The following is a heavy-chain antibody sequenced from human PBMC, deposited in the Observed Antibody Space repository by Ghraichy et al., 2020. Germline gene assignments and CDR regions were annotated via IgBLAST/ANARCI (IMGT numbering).Heavy chain of an antibody. J-gene: IGHJ4*02. CDR1: VFSFSSDW. CDR3: VRDISYGASDY. V-gene: IGHV3-7*01. D-gene: IGHD4-17*01. Sequence: LSLTCAASVFSFSSDWMAWVRQAPGKGLEWIGNIKPDGSEAYYVDSVKGRFTISRDNAKNSLYLQMNSLRVDDTALYYCVRDISYGASDYWSQGIVVTVSS. CDR2: IKPDGSEA.